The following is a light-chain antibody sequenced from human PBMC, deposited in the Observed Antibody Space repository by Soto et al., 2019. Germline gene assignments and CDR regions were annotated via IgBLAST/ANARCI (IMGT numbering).Light chain of an antibody. J-gene: IGLJ1*01. V-gene: IGLV1-51*01. CDR3: GSWDSSLRAYV. Sequence: QSVLTQPPSVSAAPGRKVTISCSGSISNIGGNSVSWYQQLPGTAPKLLIYDDNKRPSGIPDRFSGSKSGTSATLGITGFQTGDEADYYCGSWDSSLRAYVFGTGTKVTV. CDR1: ISNIGGNS. CDR2: DDN.